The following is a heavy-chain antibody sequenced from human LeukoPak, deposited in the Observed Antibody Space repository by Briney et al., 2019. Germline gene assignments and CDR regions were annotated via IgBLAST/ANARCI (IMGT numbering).Heavy chain of an antibody. J-gene: IGHJ5*02. CDR3: ARETNFWSGYRWFDP. V-gene: IGHV3-30*01. D-gene: IGHD3-3*01. Sequence: GGSMRLSWEAAGFTFSSYAMHWVRQAPGEGLEWVALISYDGSNKYFADSVKGRFTISRDNSKNTLYLEMNSLRTEDTAVYYCARETNFWSGYRWFDPWGQGTLVTVSS. CDR1: GFTFSSYA. CDR2: ISYDGSNK.